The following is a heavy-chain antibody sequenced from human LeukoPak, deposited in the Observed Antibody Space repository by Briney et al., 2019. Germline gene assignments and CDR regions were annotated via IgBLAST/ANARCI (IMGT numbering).Heavy chain of an antibody. V-gene: IGHV1-69*13. J-gene: IGHJ5*02. D-gene: IGHD1-26*01. Sequence: GASAKVSCKTSGGTFTSYAITWVRQAPGQGLEWMGKIIPISGTTNHAQKFQGRVTFTADESTSTAYMELSSLRSEDTALYYCARKLRLGGNWFDPWGQGTLVTVSS. CDR3: ARKLRLGGNWFDP. CDR2: IIPISGTT. CDR1: GGTFTSYA.